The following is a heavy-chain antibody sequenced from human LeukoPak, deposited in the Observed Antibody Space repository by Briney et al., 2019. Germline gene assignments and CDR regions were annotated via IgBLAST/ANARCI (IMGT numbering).Heavy chain of an antibody. J-gene: IGHJ5*02. V-gene: IGHV1-2*02. D-gene: IGHD3-10*01. CDR1: GYTFTGYY. CDR3: ARGGLVRGVIIKNWFDP. CDR2: INPNSGGT. Sequence: ASVKVSCKASGYTFTGYYMHWVRQAPGQGLEWMGWINPNSGGTNYAQKFQGRVTMTRDTSISTAYMELSRLRSDDTAVYYCARGGLVRGVIIKNWFDPWGQGTLVTVSS.